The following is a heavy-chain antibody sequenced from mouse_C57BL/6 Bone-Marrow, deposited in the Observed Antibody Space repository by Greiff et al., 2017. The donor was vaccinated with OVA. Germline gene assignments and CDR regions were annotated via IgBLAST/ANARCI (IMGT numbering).Heavy chain of an antibody. CDR2: LNYDGSST. CDR3: ARGGVVATDYAMDY. Sequence: EVKVVESEGGLVQPGSSMKLSCTASGFTFSDYYMAWVRQVPEKGLEWVANLNYDGSSTYYLDSLKSRFIISRDNAKNILYLQMSSLKSEDTATYCCARGGVVATDYAMDYWGQGTSVTVSS. V-gene: IGHV5-16*01. CDR1: GFTFSDYY. J-gene: IGHJ4*01. D-gene: IGHD1-1*01.